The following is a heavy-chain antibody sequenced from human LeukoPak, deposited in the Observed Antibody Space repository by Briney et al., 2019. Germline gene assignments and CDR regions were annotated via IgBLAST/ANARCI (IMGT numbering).Heavy chain of an antibody. CDR3: AREDYDFWSGYYTGIRGSFDY. Sequence: GGSLRLSCAASGFTFSSCSMNWVRQAPGKGLEWVSSISSSSSYIYYADSVKGRFTISRDNAKNSLYLQMNSLRAEDTAVYYCAREDYDFWSGYYTGIRGSFDYWGQGTLVTVSS. D-gene: IGHD3-3*01. V-gene: IGHV3-21*01. CDR2: ISSSSSYI. CDR1: GFTFSSCS. J-gene: IGHJ4*02.